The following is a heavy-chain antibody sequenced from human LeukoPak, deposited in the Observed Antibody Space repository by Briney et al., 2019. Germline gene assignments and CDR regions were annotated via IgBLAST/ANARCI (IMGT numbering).Heavy chain of an antibody. CDR2: IIPIFGTA. J-gene: IGHJ4*02. D-gene: IGHD1-26*01. CDR3: AATSNSGSYSLFDY. Sequence: SVKVSCKASGGTFSSYAISWVRQAPGQGLEWMEGIIPIFGTANYAQKFQGRVTITADESTSTAYMELSSLRSEDTAVYYCAATSNSGSYSLFDYWGQGTLVTVSS. V-gene: IGHV1-69*01. CDR1: GGTFSSYA.